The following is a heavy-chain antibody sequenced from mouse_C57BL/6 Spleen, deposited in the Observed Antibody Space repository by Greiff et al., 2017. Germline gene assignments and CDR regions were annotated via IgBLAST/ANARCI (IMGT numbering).Heavy chain of an antibody. D-gene: IGHD2-1*01. J-gene: IGHJ4*01. CDR2: INPSTGGT. Sequence: VQLQQSGPELVKPGASVKISCKASGYSFTGYYMNWVKQSPEKSLEWIGEINPSTGGTTYNQKFKAKATLTVDKSSSTAYMQLKSLTSEDSAVYYCARRGNYRDYYAMDYWGQGTSVTVSS. V-gene: IGHV1-42*01. CDR1: GYSFTGYY. CDR3: ARRGNYRDYYAMDY.